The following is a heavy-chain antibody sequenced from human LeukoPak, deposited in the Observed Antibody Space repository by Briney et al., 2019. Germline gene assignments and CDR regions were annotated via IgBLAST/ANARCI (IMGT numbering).Heavy chain of an antibody. J-gene: IGHJ4*02. V-gene: IGHV3-74*01. CDR3: ARDNSPQQQWLVFSAPGDYFDY. D-gene: IGHD6-19*01. CDR1: GFTFSSYW. Sequence: GGSLRLSCAASGFTFSSYWMHWVRQAPGKGLVWVSRINSDGSSTSYADSVKGRFTISRDNAKNTLYLQMNSLRAEDTAVYYCARDNSPQQQWLVFSAPGDYFDYWGQGTLVTVSS. CDR2: INSDGSST.